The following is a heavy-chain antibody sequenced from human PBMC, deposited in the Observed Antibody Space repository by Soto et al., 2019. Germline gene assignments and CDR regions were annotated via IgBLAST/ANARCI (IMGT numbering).Heavy chain of an antibody. D-gene: IGHD2-2*01. V-gene: IGHV1-46*01. Sequence: ASVKVSCKASGYTFTSYYMHWVRQAPGQGLEWMGIINPSGGSTSYAQKFQGRVTMTRDTSTSTVYMELSSLRSEDTAVYYCARNVAVEKYYYGMDVWGQGTSVTVSS. CDR1: GYTFTSYY. CDR2: INPSGGST. CDR3: ARNVAVEKYYYGMDV. J-gene: IGHJ6*02.